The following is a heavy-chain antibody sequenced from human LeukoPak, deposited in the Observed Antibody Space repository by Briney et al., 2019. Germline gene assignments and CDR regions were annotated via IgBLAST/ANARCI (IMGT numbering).Heavy chain of an antibody. Sequence: SETLSLTCTDSGYSISSGYLWGWIRQAPGKGLEWIASITRTGGTYYSPSLKSRVTISVDTSRNQFSLRLTSVTAPDAAVYFCARQYDGNLYLLYMDVWGKGTTVTVSS. D-gene: IGHD4-23*01. CDR2: ITRTGGT. CDR1: GYSISSGYL. V-gene: IGHV4-38-2*02. J-gene: IGHJ6*03. CDR3: ARQYDGNLYLLYMDV.